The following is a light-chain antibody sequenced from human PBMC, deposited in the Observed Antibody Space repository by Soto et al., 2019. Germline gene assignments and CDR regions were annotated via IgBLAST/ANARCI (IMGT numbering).Light chain of an antibody. CDR1: QGISSY. CDR3: QKYYSYPIN. J-gene: IGKJ5*01. Sequence: IQMTQSPSSLAASTGDIVTITCRASQGISSYLAWYQQKPGKAPKLLIYAASTLQSGVPSRFSGSGSGTDFTLTISCLQSEDFATYYCQKYYSYPINFGQGTRLEIK. CDR2: AAS. V-gene: IGKV1-8*01.